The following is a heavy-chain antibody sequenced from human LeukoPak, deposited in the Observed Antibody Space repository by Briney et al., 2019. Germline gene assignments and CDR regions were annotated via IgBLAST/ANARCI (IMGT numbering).Heavy chain of an antibody. V-gene: IGHV3-30*03. D-gene: IGHD3-3*01. CDR1: GFTFISYG. Sequence: GGSLRLSCAASGFTFISYGMHWVRLAPGKGLVWVAVTSFDGSTKYYGDFVKRRFTISRDNSKNTLYLQMNCLRPEDTAVYYCARGAEYDRDPYYHYGMDVWGQGTTVTVSS. CDR3: ARGAEYDRDPYYHYGMDV. J-gene: IGHJ6*02. CDR2: TSFDGSTK.